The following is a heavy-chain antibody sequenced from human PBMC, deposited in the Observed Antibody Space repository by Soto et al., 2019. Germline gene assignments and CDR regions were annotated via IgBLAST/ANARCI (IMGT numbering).Heavy chain of an antibody. V-gene: IGHV3-49*04. Sequence: GGPLRLSCTASGFNFGGYAMSWVRQAPGKGLECIGFIRGRAYGGTTEYAASVRGRFTISRDDSKSIAYLQMNSLETEDTAVYYCTGVGWSSESFPHYFDYWGQG. D-gene: IGHD1-26*01. CDR3: TGVGWSSESFPHYFDY. CDR1: GFNFGGYA. J-gene: IGHJ4*02. CDR2: IRGRAYGGTT.